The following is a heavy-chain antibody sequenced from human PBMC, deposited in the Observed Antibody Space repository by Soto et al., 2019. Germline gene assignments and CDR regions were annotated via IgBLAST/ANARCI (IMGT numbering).Heavy chain of an antibody. CDR1: GFSLSTSGMC. Sequence: SGPTLVNPTQTLTLTCTFSGFSLSTSGMCVSWIRQPPGKALEWLALIDWDDDKYYSTSLKTRLTISKDTSKNQVVLTVTNMDPVDTATYYCARTYIAAQPRYYYYGMDVWGQGTTVTVSS. V-gene: IGHV2-70*01. CDR2: IDWDDDK. D-gene: IGHD6-6*01. J-gene: IGHJ6*02. CDR3: ARTYIAAQPRYYYYGMDV.